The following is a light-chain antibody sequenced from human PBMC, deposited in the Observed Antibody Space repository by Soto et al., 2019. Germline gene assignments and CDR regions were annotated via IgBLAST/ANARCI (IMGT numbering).Light chain of an antibody. CDR1: QSVHSR. J-gene: IGKJ1*01. V-gene: IGKV3-20*01. CDR3: QQYGNSPQT. Sequence: IVMTHSPAALSVSPWCSSTQSFRASQSVHSRLAWYQQKPGQAPRLLIYGASSRATGIPNRFSGSGSGTDFTLTISRLEPEDFAVYYCQQYGNSPQTFGQGTKVDIK. CDR2: GAS.